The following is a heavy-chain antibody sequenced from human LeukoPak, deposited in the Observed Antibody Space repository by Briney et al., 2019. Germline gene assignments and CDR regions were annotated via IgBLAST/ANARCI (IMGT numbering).Heavy chain of an antibody. D-gene: IGHD6-13*01. CDR3: ARDQQQLSIDY. V-gene: IGHV3-30*04. CDR1: GFTFSSYA. Sequence: GRSLRLSCAASGFTFSSYAMHWVRQAPGKGLEWVAVISYDGSNKYYADSVKGRFTISRDNSKNTLYLQMNSLRAEDTAVYYCARDQQQLSIDYWGQGTLVTVSS. CDR2: ISYDGSNK. J-gene: IGHJ4*02.